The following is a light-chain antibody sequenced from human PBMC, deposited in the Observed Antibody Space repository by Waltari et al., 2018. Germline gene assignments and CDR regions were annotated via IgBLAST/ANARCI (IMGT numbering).Light chain of an antibody. CDR3: QQYSNWPYT. Sequence: EIVMTQSPDTLSVAPGERVTLSCRASQSVPTNLAWYQQKPGQPPRLLIYVASTRATGVPARFSGSGSGKEFTLTISSLESEDFAVYYCQQYSNWPYTFGQGTKLEIK. CDR1: QSVPTN. J-gene: IGKJ2*01. V-gene: IGKV3-15*01. CDR2: VAS.